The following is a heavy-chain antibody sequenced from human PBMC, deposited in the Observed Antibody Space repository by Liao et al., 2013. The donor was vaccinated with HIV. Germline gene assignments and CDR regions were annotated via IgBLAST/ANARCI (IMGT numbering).Heavy chain of an antibody. J-gene: IGHJ6*03. CDR1: GGSISSYY. V-gene: IGHV4-4*07. CDR2: ISPSGGT. CDR3: ARYCSATNCYYIDV. D-gene: IGHD2-2*01. Sequence: QVQLQESGPGLVKPSETLSLTCSVSGGSISSYYWNWIRQPAGKGLEWIGRISPSGGTNYNPSLKSRVTMSVDTSKNQFSLKLSSVTAADTAVYYCARYCSATNCYYIDVWGKGTTVTVSS.